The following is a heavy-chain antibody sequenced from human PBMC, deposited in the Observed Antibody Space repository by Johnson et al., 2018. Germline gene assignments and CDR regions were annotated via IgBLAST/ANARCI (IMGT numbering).Heavy chain of an antibody. Sequence: VQLVESGGGLVQPGGSLRLSCAASGFTFSSYSMNWVRQAPGKGLEWVSYISSSSRTIYYADSVKGRFTISRDNAKNSLYLQMNSRRDEDTAVYYCARPFMITFGADAFDIWGQGTMVTVSS. V-gene: IGHV3-48*02. CDR1: GFTFSSYS. CDR3: ARPFMITFGADAFDI. D-gene: IGHD3-16*01. CDR2: ISSSSRTI. J-gene: IGHJ3*02.